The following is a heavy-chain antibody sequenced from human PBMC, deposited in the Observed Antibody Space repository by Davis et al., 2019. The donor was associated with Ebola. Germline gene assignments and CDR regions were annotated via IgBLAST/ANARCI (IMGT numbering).Heavy chain of an antibody. CDR1: GGTFSSYA. V-gene: IGHV1-69*13. D-gene: IGHD2-2*01. CDR2: IIPIFGTA. CDR3: ARDYHCSRTSCVDAFDI. J-gene: IGHJ3*02. Sequence: SVKVSCKASGGTFSSYAISWVRQAPGQGLEWMGGIIPIFGTANYAQKFQGRVTITADESTSTAYMELSSLRSEDTAVYYCARDYHCSRTSCVDAFDIWGQGTMVTVSS.